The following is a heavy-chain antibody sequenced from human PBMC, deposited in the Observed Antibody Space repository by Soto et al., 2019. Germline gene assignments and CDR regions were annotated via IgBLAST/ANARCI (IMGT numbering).Heavy chain of an antibody. CDR2: ISVNGNNI. J-gene: IGHJ5*02. CDR1: GLTFSCYP. CDR3: ARSHSSSWHWFDP. D-gene: IGHD6-13*01. V-gene: IGHV3-30-3*01. Sequence: VGSLRLSSAASGLTFSCYPMHAVRQAPGKGPEWVAVISVNGNNIHYGDSVKGRFTISRDNSKNTLYLQMSSLRVEDTAVYYCARSHSSSWHWFDPWGQGT.